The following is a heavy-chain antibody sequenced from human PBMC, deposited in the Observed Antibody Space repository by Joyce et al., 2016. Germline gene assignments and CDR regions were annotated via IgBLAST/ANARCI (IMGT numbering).Heavy chain of an antibody. CDR2: IFHSGGT. V-gene: IGHV4-39*01. J-gene: IGHJ4*02. D-gene: IGHD3-22*01. CDR3: ATYYYERSGYYLY. Sequence: QLRLQESGPGLVKPSETLSLTCSVSGGSINSNDYYWGWIRQPPGKGLEWIGGIFHSGGTYDNPSLKSRLTMTVDTSKNQVSLNLRSVTAADTAVYFCATYYYERSGYYLYWGQGTLVTVSS. CDR1: GGSINSNDYY.